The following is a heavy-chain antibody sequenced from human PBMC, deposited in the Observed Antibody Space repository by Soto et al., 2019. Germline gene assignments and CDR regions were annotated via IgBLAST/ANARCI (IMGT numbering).Heavy chain of an antibody. CDR2: ISGSGGST. J-gene: IGHJ5*02. V-gene: IGHV3-23*01. D-gene: IGHD3-10*01. Sequence: AGGSLRLSCAASGFTFSNYAMSWVRQAPGKGLEWVSAISGSGGSTYYADSVKGRFTISRDNSKNTLYLQMNSLRAEDTAVYYCAKRPSHYYGSGIYYNNWFDPWGQGTLVTVSS. CDR3: AKRPSHYYGSGIYYNNWFDP. CDR1: GFTFSNYA.